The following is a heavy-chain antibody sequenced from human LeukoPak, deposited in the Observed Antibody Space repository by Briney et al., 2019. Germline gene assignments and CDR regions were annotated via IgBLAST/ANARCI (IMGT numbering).Heavy chain of an antibody. CDR1: GFTFSSYA. J-gene: IGHJ3*02. Sequence: PGGSLRLSCAASGFTFSSYAMSWVRQAPGKGLEWVSAISGSGGSTYYADSVKGRFTISRDNSKNTLYLQMNSLRAEDTAVYYCARNLYYYDSSGLDAFDIWGQGTMVTVSS. V-gene: IGHV3-23*01. CDR3: ARNLYYYDSSGLDAFDI. D-gene: IGHD3-22*01. CDR2: ISGSGGST.